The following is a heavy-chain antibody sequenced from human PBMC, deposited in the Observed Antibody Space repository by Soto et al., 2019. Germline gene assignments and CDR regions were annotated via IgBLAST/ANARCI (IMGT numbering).Heavy chain of an antibody. CDR3: AKDKPGGLRGGYCHGGGDYFDY. Sequence: LRLSCAASGFTFSSYGMHWVRQAPGKGLEWVAVISYDGSNKYYADSVKGRFTISRDNSKNTLYLQMNSLRAEDTAVYYCAKDKPGGLRGGYCHGGGDYFDYWGQGTLVTVSS. D-gene: IGHD3-10*01. J-gene: IGHJ4*02. V-gene: IGHV3-30*18. CDR2: ISYDGSNK. CDR1: GFTFSSYG.